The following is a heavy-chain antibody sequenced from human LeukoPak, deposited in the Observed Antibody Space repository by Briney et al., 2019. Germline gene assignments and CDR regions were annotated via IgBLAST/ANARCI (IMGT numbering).Heavy chain of an antibody. CDR1: GGSLSSTSHY. CDR3: ARSWGYDFWSGNLLDY. CDR2: VYYSGST. D-gene: IGHD3-3*01. Sequence: SSETLSLTCTVSGGSLSSTSHYWAWIRQSPGKGLEWIGSVYYSGSTYYNPSLKSRVTVSIDMSKNQFSLKLSSVTAADTAMYYCARSWGYDFWSGNLLDYWGQGTLVTVSS. V-gene: IGHV4-39*07. J-gene: IGHJ4*02.